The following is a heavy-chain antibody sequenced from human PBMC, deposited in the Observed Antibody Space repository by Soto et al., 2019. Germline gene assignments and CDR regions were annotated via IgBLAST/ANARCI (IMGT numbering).Heavy chain of an antibody. CDR2: IYHTGST. V-gene: IGHV4-38-2*01. CDR1: GYSISSGYY. D-gene: IGHD3-10*01. J-gene: IGHJ4*02. CDR3: ARKSFFDY. Sequence: SETLSLTCAVSGYSISSGYYWGWIRQPPGKGLEWIGSIYHTGSTHYNPSLKSRVTISVDTSKNQFSLKLSSVTAADTAVYYCARKSFFDYRGQGTLVTVSS.